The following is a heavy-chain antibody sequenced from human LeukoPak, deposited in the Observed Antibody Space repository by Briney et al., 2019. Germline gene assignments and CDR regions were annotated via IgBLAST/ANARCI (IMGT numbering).Heavy chain of an antibody. Sequence: ASVKVSCKASGYTFTGYYIHWVRQAPGQGLEWMGWINPNSGGTNYAQKFQGRVTMTRDTSISTAYMELSRLRSDDTAVYYCARVQYSSGWYSIENWFDPWGQGTLVTVSS. V-gene: IGHV1-2*02. CDR2: INPNSGGT. D-gene: IGHD6-19*01. CDR3: ARVQYSSGWYSIENWFDP. CDR1: GYTFTGYY. J-gene: IGHJ5*02.